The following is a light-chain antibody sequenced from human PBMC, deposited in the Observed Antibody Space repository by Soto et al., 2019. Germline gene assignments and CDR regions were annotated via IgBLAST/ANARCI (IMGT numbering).Light chain of an antibody. CDR3: QQYYTTLAPT. J-gene: IGKJ4*01. CDR1: LSVFYSSNNQNY. CDR2: WAS. V-gene: IGKV4-1*01. Sequence: DIVMAQSPESLTVSLGERATFNWKSSLSVFYSSNNQNYLAWYQHKPGQPPKLLIYWASTRESGVPDRFSGSGSGTDFTLTISSLQAEDVAVYYCQQYYTTLAPTFGGGTKVEIK.